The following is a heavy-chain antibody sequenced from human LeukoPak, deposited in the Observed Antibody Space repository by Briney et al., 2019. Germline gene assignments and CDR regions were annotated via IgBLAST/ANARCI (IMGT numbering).Heavy chain of an antibody. CDR1: GGSISSFY. CDR3: VTGRNSYGWYDH. J-gene: IGHJ5*02. D-gene: IGHD3-16*01. CDR2: MYYGGSP. Sequence: PSETPSLTCTVSGGSISSFYWSWIRQPPGKGLEWIGYMYYGGSPNYNPSLKSRVITSLDTSKKQFSLKLNSVTTADTAVYYCVTGRNSYGWYDHWGQGILVIVSS. V-gene: IGHV4-59*13.